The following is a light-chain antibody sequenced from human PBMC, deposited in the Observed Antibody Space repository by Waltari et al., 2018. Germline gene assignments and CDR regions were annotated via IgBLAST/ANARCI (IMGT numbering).Light chain of an antibody. CDR2: DAS. V-gene: IGKV3-11*01. J-gene: IGKJ2*01. CDR3: QQRSNWPRYT. Sequence: EICFTQSLATLSLSSGESATRSCMASQSVGYYLAWHQQKPHQAPTLLIYDASNTATGIPARFSGSGSGTDFTLTISSREPEDCAVYYCQQRSNWPRYTFGQGTTLAMK. CDR1: QSVGYY.